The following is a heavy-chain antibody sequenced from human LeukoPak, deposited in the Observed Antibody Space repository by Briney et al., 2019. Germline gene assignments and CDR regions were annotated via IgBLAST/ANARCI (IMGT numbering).Heavy chain of an antibody. CDR1: GFSISSKY. D-gene: IGHD6-19*01. Sequence: GGSLRLSCAASGFSISSKYMSWVRQAPGKGLEWISVIYSGGRTYYADSEKGRFTISRDNSKNTLYLQMNSLRSEDTAVYYCARERAVAGLFDYWGQGTLVTVSS. J-gene: IGHJ4*02. CDR2: IYSGGRT. V-gene: IGHV3-66*01. CDR3: ARERAVAGLFDY.